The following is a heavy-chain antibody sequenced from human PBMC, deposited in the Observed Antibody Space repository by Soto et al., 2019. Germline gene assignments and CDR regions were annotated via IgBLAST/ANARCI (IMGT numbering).Heavy chain of an antibody. CDR1: GYTFTGYY. J-gene: IGHJ4*02. D-gene: IGHD3-10*01. V-gene: IGHV1-2*04. Sequence: QVQLVQSGAEVKKTGASVKVSWKASGYTFTGYYMHWVRQAPGQGLEWMGWINPNSGGTNYAQKFQGWVTMTRDTSISTAYMELSRLRSDDTAVYYCARWGDGLHYGSGSLNFDYWGQGTLVTVSS. CDR3: ARWGDGLHYGSGSLNFDY. CDR2: INPNSGGT.